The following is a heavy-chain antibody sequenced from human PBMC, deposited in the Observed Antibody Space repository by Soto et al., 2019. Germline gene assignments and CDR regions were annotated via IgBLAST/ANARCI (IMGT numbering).Heavy chain of an antibody. CDR1: GGSISSSSYY. D-gene: IGHD3-22*01. CDR3: ARAGLGYYYDSSGYPLGYFDY. V-gene: IGHV4-39*07. J-gene: IGHJ4*02. CDR2: IYYSGST. Sequence: ETLSLTCTVSGGSISSSSYYWGWIRQPPGTGLEWIGSIYYSGSTYYNPSLTRRVTISVDTSKNQFSLKLSAVTSAEPAVGYFARAGLGYYYDSSGYPLGYFDYWGQGPLVTVSS.